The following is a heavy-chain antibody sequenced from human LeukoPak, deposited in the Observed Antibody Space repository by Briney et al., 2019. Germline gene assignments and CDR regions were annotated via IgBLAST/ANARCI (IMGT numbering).Heavy chain of an antibody. CDR3: AITPTLKWAFDY. Sequence: GASVKVSCKVSGYTLTELSMHWVRQAPGKGLEWMGGFDPEDGETIYAQKFQGRVTMTEDTSTDTAYMELSSLRSEDTAVYYCAITPTLKWAFDYWGQGTLVTVSS. CDR1: GYTLTELS. J-gene: IGHJ4*02. CDR2: FDPEDGET. D-gene: IGHD1-26*01. V-gene: IGHV1-24*01.